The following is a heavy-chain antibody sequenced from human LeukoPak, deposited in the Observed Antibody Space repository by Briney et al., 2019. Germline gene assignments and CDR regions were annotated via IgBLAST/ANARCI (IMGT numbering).Heavy chain of an antibody. CDR1: GGSISSYY. J-gene: IGHJ4*02. D-gene: IGHD3-10*01. CDR3: ARLGTSMVRGVIISYYFDY. V-gene: IGHV4-59*08. CDR2: IYYSGST. Sequence: PSETLSLTCTVSGGSISSYYWSWIRQPPGKGLEWMGYIYYSGSTNYNPSLKSRVTISVDTSKNQFSLKLSSVTAADTAVYYCARLGTSMVRGVIISYYFDYWGQGTLVTVSS.